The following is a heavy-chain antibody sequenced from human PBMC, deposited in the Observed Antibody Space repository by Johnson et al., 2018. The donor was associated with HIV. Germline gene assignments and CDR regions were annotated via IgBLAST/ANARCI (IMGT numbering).Heavy chain of an antibody. CDR2: ISYDGSEK. Sequence: VQLVESGGGVVQPGRSLRLSCAASGFTFSSYAMHWVRQAPGKGLEWVAVISYDGSEKYFADSVKGRFTISRDKSKSTLYMQMNSLRAEDTAVYYCAKVAVATDAGGVALDIWGPGTMVIVSS. D-gene: IGHD6-19*01. CDR1: GFTFSSYA. J-gene: IGHJ3*02. CDR3: AKVAVATDAGGVALDI. V-gene: IGHV3-30*04.